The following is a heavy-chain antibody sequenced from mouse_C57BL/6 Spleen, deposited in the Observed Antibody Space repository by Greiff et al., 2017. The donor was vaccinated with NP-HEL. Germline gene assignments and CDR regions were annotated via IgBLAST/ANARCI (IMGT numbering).Heavy chain of an antibody. CDR2: IDPSDSET. V-gene: IGHV1-52*01. CDR1: GYTFTSYW. D-gene: IGHD1-1*01. Sequence: QVQLKQPGAELVRPGSSVKLSCKASGYTFTSYWMHWVKQRPIQGLEWIGNIDPSDSETHYNQKFKDKATLTVDKSSSTAYMQLSSLTSEDSAVYYCARPTNYAMDYWGQGTSVTVSS. J-gene: IGHJ4*01. CDR3: ARPTNYAMDY.